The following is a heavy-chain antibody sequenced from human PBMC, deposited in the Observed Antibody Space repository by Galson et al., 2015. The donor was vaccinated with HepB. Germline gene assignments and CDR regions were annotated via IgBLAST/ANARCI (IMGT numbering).Heavy chain of an antibody. V-gene: IGHV3-21*01. CDR1: GFTFSDYS. J-gene: IGHJ4*02. D-gene: IGHD6-6*01. CDR3: ARGAKYSLDYYFDC. Sequence: SLRLSCAASGFTFSDYSMNWVRQAPGKGLEWVSSVSSTSSYTYYVDAVKGRFTISRDNANNSVFLQMNSLRAEDTAVYYCARGAKYSLDYYFDCWGQGTLVTVSS. CDR2: VSSTSSYT.